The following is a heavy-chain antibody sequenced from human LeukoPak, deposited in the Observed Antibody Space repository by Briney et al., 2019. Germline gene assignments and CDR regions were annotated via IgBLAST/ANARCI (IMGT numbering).Heavy chain of an antibody. CDR2: INHTVGT. CDR1: GGSFSSFY. Sequence: KPSETLSLICAVYGGSFSSFYWSWTRQPPGKGLEWIGEINHTVGTNYNPSLRSRVTISVDTSKKQFFLKLSSVTAADTAIYYCANIPWTIAAHQPGWGQGTLVTVSS. J-gene: IGHJ4*02. CDR3: ANIPWTIAAHQPG. V-gene: IGHV4-34*01. D-gene: IGHD2-15*01.